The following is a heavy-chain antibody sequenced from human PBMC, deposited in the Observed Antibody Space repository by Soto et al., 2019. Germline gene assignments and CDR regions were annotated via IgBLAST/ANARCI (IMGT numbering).Heavy chain of an antibody. V-gene: IGHV4-59*08. CDR1: GGSISSYY. CDR2: IYYSGST. Sequence: QVQLQESGPGLVKPSETLSLTCTVSGGSISSYYWSWIRQPPGKGLEWIGYIYYSGSTNYNPSLKSRVPISVYTSKNQFSLQLSSVTAADTALYYCASRYSGTEDGNWFDPWGQGTLVTVSS. D-gene: IGHD1-26*01. J-gene: IGHJ5*02. CDR3: ASRYSGTEDGNWFDP.